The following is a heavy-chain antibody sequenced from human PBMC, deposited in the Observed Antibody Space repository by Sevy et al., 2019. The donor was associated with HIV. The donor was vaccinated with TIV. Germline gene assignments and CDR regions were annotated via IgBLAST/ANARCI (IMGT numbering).Heavy chain of an antibody. CDR1: GFTFSSYA. Sequence: GGSLRLSCAASGFTFSSYAMHWVRQAPGKGLEWVAVISYDGSNKYYADSVKGRFTISRDNSKNTLYLQMNSLRAEDTAVYYCARVGSRYDFCSGYYGMDVWGQGTTVTVSS. D-gene: IGHD3-3*01. CDR2: ISYDGSNK. CDR3: ARVGSRYDFCSGYYGMDV. V-gene: IGHV3-30*04. J-gene: IGHJ6*02.